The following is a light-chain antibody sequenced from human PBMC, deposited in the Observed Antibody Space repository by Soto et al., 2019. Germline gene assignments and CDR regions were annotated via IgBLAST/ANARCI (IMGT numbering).Light chain of an antibody. J-gene: IGKJ2*01. CDR2: DAS. CDR3: QQRSSWPPTYT. Sequence: EIVLTQSPATLSLSPGERATLTCRASQSVRNFLAWYQQKPGQAPRLLIYDASTRATGIPDRFSGSGSGTDFTLTISILEPEDFAVYYCQQRSSWPPTYTFGQGTTLEI. CDR1: QSVRNF. V-gene: IGKV3-11*01.